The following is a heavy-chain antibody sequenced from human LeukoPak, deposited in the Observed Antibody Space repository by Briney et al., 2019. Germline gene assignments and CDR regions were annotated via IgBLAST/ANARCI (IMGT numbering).Heavy chain of an antibody. J-gene: IGHJ4*02. Sequence: SETLSLTCAVSGGSISSSNCWSWVRPPPGKGLEWIGEIYHSGNTNYKPSLKTRGTISVDKSKNQFCLKLCSVTAAATAVDYWARSEAGRGGFAYWGQGNLGTVSS. D-gene: IGHD3-16*01. V-gene: IGHV4-4*02. CDR2: IYHSGNT. CDR3: ARSEAGRGGFAY. CDR1: GGSISSSNC.